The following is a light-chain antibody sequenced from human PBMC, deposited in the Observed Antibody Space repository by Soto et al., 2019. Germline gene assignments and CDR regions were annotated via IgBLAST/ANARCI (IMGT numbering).Light chain of an antibody. CDR1: QGINNY. CDR2: ATS. CDR3: QKYDSAPWT. Sequence: DIQMTQSPYSLSASVGDRVTITCRASQGINNYLAWYQQKPGKVPKLLIYATSTLQSGVPSRFSGSGSQTDFTLAISSLQPEDVATYYCQKYDSAPWTFGQGTKVEIK. J-gene: IGKJ1*01. V-gene: IGKV1-27*01.